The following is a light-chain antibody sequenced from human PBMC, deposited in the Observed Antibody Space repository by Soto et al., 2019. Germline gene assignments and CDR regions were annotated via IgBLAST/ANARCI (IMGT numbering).Light chain of an antibody. J-gene: IGKJ1*01. CDR3: QQYNSYSLT. CDR2: DAS. CDR1: QSISTW. V-gene: IGKV1-5*01. Sequence: DIQMTQSPSTLSASVGDRVTITCRASQSISTWLAWYQQKPGKAPKLPIHDASSLQSGVPSRFSGSGSGTEFTLTISSLQPDDFATYYCQQYNSYSLTFGQGTKVDIK.